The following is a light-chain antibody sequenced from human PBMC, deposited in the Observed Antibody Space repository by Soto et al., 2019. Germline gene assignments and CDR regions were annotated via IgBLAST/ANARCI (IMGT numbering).Light chain of an antibody. CDR1: QSVSSSY. CDR3: QRYGSSRPLT. V-gene: IGKV3-20*01. Sequence: EIVLTQSAGILSLSPGERVTLSCRASQSVSSSYLAWYQQKPGQAPRLLIYGASNRATGISDRFSGRGSGTDFTLTISRLEPEDVAVYSCQRYGSSRPLTFGGGTKVEIK. J-gene: IGKJ4*01. CDR2: GAS.